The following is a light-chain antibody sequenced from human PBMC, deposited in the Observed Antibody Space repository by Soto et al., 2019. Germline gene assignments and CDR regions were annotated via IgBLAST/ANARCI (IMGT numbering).Light chain of an antibody. CDR1: SSDVGGYNY. J-gene: IGLJ1*01. CDR2: DVS. Sequence: QSALTQPASVSGSAGQSVTISCTGTSSDVGGYNYVSWYQQHPGKAPKLMIYDVSKQPSGVPDRFSGSKSGNTASLTISGLQAEDEADYYCCSYAGSYTYVFGTGTKVTVL. V-gene: IGLV2-11*01. CDR3: CSYAGSYTYV.